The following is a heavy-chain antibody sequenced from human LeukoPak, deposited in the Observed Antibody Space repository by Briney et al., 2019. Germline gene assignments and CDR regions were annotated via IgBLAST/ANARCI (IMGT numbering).Heavy chain of an antibody. CDR3: ARDQYSGNRDSGDDY. CDR1: GYTFTGYY. J-gene: IGHJ4*02. V-gene: IGHV1-2*06. D-gene: IGHD5-12*01. Sequence: ASVKVSCKASGYTFTGYYMHWVRQAPGQGLEWMGRISPNSGGTIYAQEFQGRITMTRDTSISTAYMELNRLRSDDTAEYYCARDQYSGNRDSGDDYWGQGTLVTVSS. CDR2: ISPNSGGT.